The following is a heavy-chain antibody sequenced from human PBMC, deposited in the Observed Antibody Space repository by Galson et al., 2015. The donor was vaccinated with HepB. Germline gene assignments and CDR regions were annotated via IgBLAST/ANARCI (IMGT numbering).Heavy chain of an antibody. CDR2: INTNTGNP. CDR1: GYTFTNYA. CDR3: ARNLPPQTTVTTWAFGY. Sequence: SVKVSCKASGYTFTNYAINWVRQAPGQGLEWMGWINTNTGNPTYVQGFTGRFVFSLDTSVSTAFLQLSSLKPEDTAVYFCARNLPPQTTVTTWAFGYWGQGTLVTVSS. V-gene: IGHV7-4-1*02. D-gene: IGHD4-11*01. J-gene: IGHJ4*02.